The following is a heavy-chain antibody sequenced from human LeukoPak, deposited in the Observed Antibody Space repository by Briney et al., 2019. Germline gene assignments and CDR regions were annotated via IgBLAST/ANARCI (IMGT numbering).Heavy chain of an antibody. J-gene: IGHJ3*02. CDR2: VYNSGST. D-gene: IGHD1-26*01. CDR1: GGSVSSYY. V-gene: IGHV4-59*02. CDR3: VRDWEGFNFDI. Sequence: SETLSLTCTVSGGSVSSYYWSWVRQPTGEGLEWIAYVYNSGSTNYNPSLKSRVTISVDRSKDQFSLKMNSVTAADTAVYYCVRDWEGFNFDIWGQGTMVTVSS.